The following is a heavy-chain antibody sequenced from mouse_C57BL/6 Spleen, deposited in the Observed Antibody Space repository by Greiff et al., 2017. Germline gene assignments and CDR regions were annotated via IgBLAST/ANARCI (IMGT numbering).Heavy chain of an antibody. CDR1: GYAFSSYW. Sequence: QVQLQQSGAELVKPGASVKISCKASGYAFSSYWMNWVKQRPGKGLEWIGQIYPGDGDTNYNGKFKGKATLTADKSSSTAYMQLSSLTSEDSAVYFCARGRTVVADAMDYWGQGTSVTVSS. CDR2: IYPGDGDT. J-gene: IGHJ4*01. V-gene: IGHV1-80*01. CDR3: ARGRTVVADAMDY. D-gene: IGHD1-1*01.